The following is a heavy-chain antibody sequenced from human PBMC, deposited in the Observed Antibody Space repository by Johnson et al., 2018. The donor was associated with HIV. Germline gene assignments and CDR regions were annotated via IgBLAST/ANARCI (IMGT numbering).Heavy chain of an antibody. CDR2: ISYDGSNK. CDR1: GFTFSSYA. V-gene: IGHV3-30*04. CDR3: AKDSPNLDAFDI. J-gene: IGHJ3*02. D-gene: IGHD1-14*01. Sequence: VQLVESGGGVVQPGRSLRLSCAASGFTFSSYAMHWVRQAPGKGLEWVAVISYDGSNKYYADSVKGRFTISRDNSKNTLYLQMNSLRAEDTAVYYCAKDSPNLDAFDIWGQGTMVTVSS.